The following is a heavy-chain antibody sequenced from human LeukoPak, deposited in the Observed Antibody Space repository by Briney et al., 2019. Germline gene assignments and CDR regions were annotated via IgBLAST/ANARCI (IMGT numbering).Heavy chain of an antibody. D-gene: IGHD4-17*01. CDR1: GFTFSSYG. Sequence: PGGSLRLSCAASGFTFSSYGMHWVRQAPGKGLEWVAVISYDGSNKYYADSVKGRLTISRDNSKNTLYLQMNSLRAEDTAVYYCAKVAGYGDEYYFDYWGQGTLVTVSS. CDR2: ISYDGSNK. J-gene: IGHJ4*02. CDR3: AKVAGYGDEYYFDY. V-gene: IGHV3-30*18.